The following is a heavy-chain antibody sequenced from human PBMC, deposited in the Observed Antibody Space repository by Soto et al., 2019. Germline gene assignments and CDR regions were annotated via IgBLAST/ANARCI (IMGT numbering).Heavy chain of an antibody. CDR1: GFTFSTYA. Sequence: HPGGSLRLSCAASGFTFSTYAMNWVRQAPGKGLDWVSGISGSGDTTFYADSVKGRFTISRDNSRNTLYLQMNSLRAEDTALYYCAKDQYRVGANNFDTCGHGTLVTVSS. CDR2: ISGSGDTT. V-gene: IGHV3-23*01. J-gene: IGHJ4*01. CDR3: AKDQYRVGANNFDT. D-gene: IGHD1-26*01.